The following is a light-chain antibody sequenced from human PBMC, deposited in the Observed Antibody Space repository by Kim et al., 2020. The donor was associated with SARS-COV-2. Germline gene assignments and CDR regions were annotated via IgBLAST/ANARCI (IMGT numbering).Light chain of an antibody. CDR1: SSNIGNNY. CDR2: DSN. V-gene: IGLV1-51*01. Sequence: GQKVTFSCTGSSSNIGNNYVSWYQQRPGTSPKLLIYDSNKRPSGIPARFSGSKSGTSATLGITGLQTGDEADYYCGSWDSSLTTYLFGPGTKVTVL. CDR3: GSWDSSLTTYL. J-gene: IGLJ1*01.